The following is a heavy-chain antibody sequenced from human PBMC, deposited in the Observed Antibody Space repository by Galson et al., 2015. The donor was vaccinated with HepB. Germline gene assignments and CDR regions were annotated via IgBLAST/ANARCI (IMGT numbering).Heavy chain of an antibody. D-gene: IGHD3-3*01. CDR3: ARDHDFWSGYYTTNWFDP. CDR1: GYTFSDYS. Sequence: SVKVSCKASGYTFSDYSITWVRQAPGQGLEWMGWINPYSRYTQYAQKVQGRVIMTTDTSTSTAYMELRSLRSDDTAVYYCARDHDFWSGYYTTNWFDPWGQGTLVTVSS. J-gene: IGHJ5*02. CDR2: INPYSRYT. V-gene: IGHV1-18*01.